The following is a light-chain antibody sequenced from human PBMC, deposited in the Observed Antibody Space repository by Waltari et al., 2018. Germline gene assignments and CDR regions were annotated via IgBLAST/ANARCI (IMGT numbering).Light chain of an antibody. CDR3: QQYNSYVLT. CDR2: KAS. J-gene: IGKJ4*01. V-gene: IGKV1-5*03. Sequence: IQMTQSPSTLSASVGDRVTITCRASQTISNWLAWFQQKPEKAPKLLIYKASSLESGVPSRFSGSGSGTEFTLTISSLQPDDFATYYCQQYNSYVLTFGGGTKVEIK. CDR1: QTISNW.